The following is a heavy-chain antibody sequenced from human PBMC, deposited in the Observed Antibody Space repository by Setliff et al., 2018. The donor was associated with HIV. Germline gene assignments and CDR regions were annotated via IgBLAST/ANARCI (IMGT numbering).Heavy chain of an antibody. CDR1: GGSFSSYS. Sequence: KPSETLSLTCTVSGGSFSSYSWSRLRQPPGKGLEWIGYIYDSGNIHYNQSLKGRVTISVDMSEDQFSLNLSSMTAADTAVYYCARVLFRQSGSYGHNYFDYWGQGTLVTVSS. D-gene: IGHD3-10*01. J-gene: IGHJ4*02. V-gene: IGHV4-59*01. CDR2: IYDSGNI. CDR3: ARVLFRQSGSYGHNYFDY.